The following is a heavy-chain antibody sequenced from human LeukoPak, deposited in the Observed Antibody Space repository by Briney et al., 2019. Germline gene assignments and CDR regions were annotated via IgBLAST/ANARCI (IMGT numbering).Heavy chain of an antibody. CDR1: GFTFSDFP. J-gene: IGHJ4*02. CDR2: IRDTGSGS. CDR3: ARDSAYSFDF. Sequence: GGSLRLSCAASGFTFSDFPMNWVRQAPGKGLEWVSNIRDTGSGSSYADSVKGRFAISRDNARNSLYLQMNSLIDEDTAVYFCARDSAYSFDFWGQGTLVTVSS. D-gene: IGHD2-15*01. V-gene: IGHV3-48*02.